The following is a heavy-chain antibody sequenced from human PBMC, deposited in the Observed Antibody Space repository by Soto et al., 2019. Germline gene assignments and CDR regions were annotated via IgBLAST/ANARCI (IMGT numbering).Heavy chain of an antibody. CDR2: ISYDGSNK. V-gene: IGHV3-30*03. D-gene: IGHD6-13*01. J-gene: IGHJ4*02. Sequence: VQLLESGGGLVQPGGSLRLSCAASGFTFSSYGMHWVRRAPGKGLEWVTVISYDGSNKYYGDSVEGRFTISRDNSKNTLFLQMDSLRAEDTAVYYCARSAGKGGLAAPIDYWGQGTLVTVSS. CDR1: GFTFSSYG. CDR3: ARSAGKGGLAAPIDY.